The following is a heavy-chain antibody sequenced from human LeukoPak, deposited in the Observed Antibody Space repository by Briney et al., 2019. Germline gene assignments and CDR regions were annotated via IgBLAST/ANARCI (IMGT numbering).Heavy chain of an antibody. D-gene: IGHD3-9*01. V-gene: IGHV4-59*01. Sequence: SETLSLTCTVSGGSISSYYWGWIRQPPGKGLEWIGYISYSGSTNYNPSLKSRVIISVDTSKNQFSLKLSSVTAADTAVYYCARARYVNSFYAFDIWGQGTLVTVSS. J-gene: IGHJ3*02. CDR1: GGSISSYY. CDR3: ARARYVNSFYAFDI. CDR2: ISYSGST.